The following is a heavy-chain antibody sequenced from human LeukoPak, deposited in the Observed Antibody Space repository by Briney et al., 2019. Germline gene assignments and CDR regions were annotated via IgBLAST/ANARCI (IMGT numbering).Heavy chain of an antibody. Sequence: GGSLRLSCAASGFTVSSNYMSWVRQAPGKGLERVSVIYSGGSTYYADSVKGRFTISRDNSKNTLYLQMNSLRAEDTAVYYCARTGIAVAGTDYWGQGTLVTVSS. J-gene: IGHJ4*02. CDR1: GFTVSSNY. D-gene: IGHD6-19*01. CDR3: ARTGIAVAGTDY. V-gene: IGHV3-53*01. CDR2: IYSGGST.